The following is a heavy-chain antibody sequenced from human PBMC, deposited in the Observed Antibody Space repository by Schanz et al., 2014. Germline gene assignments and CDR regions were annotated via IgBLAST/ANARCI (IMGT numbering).Heavy chain of an antibody. Sequence: QLQLQESGPGLVKPSETLSLTCTVSGGSISNYYWSWIRQPPGKELEWVAFIYDRGSTSYTPSLNGRSPISLDTAKNQFSRKLRSVTAADTAVYYCARHRVYGAFDLWGQGTLVTVSS. CDR3: ARHRVYGAFDL. CDR2: IYDRGST. CDR1: GGSISNYY. V-gene: IGHV4-59*08. D-gene: IGHD4-17*01. J-gene: IGHJ4*02.